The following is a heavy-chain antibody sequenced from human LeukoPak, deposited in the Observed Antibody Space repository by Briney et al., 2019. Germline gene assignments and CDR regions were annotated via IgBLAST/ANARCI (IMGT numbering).Heavy chain of an antibody. CDR2: IIPIFGTA. CDR1: GGTFSSYA. Sequence: GASVKVSCKASGGTFSSYAISWVRQAPGQGLEWMGGIIPIFGTANYARKFQGRVTITTDESTSTAYMELSSLRSEDTAVYYRALGVDSSGYYYLDYWGQGTLVTVSS. CDR3: ALGVDSSGYYYLDY. D-gene: IGHD3-22*01. J-gene: IGHJ4*02. V-gene: IGHV1-69*05.